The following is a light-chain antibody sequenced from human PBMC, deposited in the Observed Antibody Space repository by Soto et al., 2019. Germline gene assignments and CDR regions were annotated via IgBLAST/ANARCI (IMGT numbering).Light chain of an antibody. V-gene: IGLV2-8*01. CDR1: SSDIGGYNY. CDR3: SSYTGTNNLYV. J-gene: IGLJ1*01. CDR2: EVI. Sequence: QSVLTQPPSASGSPGQSVTISCTGTSSDIGGYNYVSWYQQHPGKAPKLMIYEVIKRPSGVPDRFSGSRSGNTASLTVSGLQAEDEDDYYCSSYTGTNNLYVFGTGTKV.